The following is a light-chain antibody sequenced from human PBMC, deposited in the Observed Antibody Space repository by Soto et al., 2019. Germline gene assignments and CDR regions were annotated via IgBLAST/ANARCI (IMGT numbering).Light chain of an antibody. CDR1: SSDVGGYNY. Sequence: QSVLTQPASVSGSPGQSITISCTGTSSDVGGYNYVSWYQQHPGKAPKLMIYEGSKRPSGVSNRFSGSKSGNTASLTISGLQAEDEADYYCCSYAGSSTYVFGIGT. CDR2: EGS. CDR3: CSYAGSSTYV. J-gene: IGLJ1*01. V-gene: IGLV2-23*01.